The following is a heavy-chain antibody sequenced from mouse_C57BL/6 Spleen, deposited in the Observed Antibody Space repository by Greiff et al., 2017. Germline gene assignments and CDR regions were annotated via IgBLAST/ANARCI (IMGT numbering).Heavy chain of an antibody. J-gene: IGHJ4*01. CDR3: ATYYDYDTYAMDY. CDR2: IDPSDSYT. Sequence: VQLQQPGAELVKPGASVKLSCKASGYTFTSYWMQWVKQRPGQGLEWIGEIDPSDSYTNYNQKFKGKATLTVDTSSSTAYMQLSSLTSKDSAVYYCATYYDYDTYAMDYWGQGTSVTVSS. V-gene: IGHV1-50*01. D-gene: IGHD2-4*01. CDR1: GYTFTSYW.